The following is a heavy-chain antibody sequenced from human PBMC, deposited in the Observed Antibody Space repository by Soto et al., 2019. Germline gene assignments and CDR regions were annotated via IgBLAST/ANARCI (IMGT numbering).Heavy chain of an antibody. J-gene: IGHJ5*02. Sequence: PSETLSLTCAVYGGSFSAYYWSWIRQPPGKGLEWIGEINHSGGTSYNPSLKSRVTISVDTSKSQFSLKLTSVTAADTAVYYCATARDTFAPDGCDVNGLDPWGPGTLVTSPQ. D-gene: IGHD2-21*02. CDR3: ATARDTFAPDGCDVNGLDP. V-gene: IGHV4-34*01. CDR1: GGSFSAYY. CDR2: INHSGGT.